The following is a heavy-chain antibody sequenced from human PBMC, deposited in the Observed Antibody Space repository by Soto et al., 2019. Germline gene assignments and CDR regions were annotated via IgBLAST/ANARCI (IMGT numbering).Heavy chain of an antibody. J-gene: IGHJ5*01. D-gene: IGHD2-2*01. CDR2: ISSSFITI. V-gene: IGHV3-48*01. Sequence: EVQLVESGGGLVQPGGSLRLSCAASGFTFSSYSMNWVRQAPGKGLEWVSYISSSFITIYYADSVKGRFTISRDNAKNQLYLQMNSRRAEDTAVYYCARDCSGSSTTFYGNEWIVSWGQGTLVTVSS. CDR1: GFTFSSYS. CDR3: ARDCSGSSTTFYGNEWIVS.